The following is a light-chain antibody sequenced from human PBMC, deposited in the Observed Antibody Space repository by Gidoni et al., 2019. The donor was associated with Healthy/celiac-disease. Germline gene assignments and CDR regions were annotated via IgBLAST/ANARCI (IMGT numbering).Light chain of an antibody. CDR3: QQRSNWLGT. V-gene: IGKV3-11*01. CDR2: DAS. CDR1: QSVSSY. J-gene: IGKJ1*01. Sequence: EIVLTQSPATLSLSPGERATLSCRASQSVSSYLAWYQQKPGQAPRLRIYDASNRATGIPARFIGSGSGTDFTLTISSLEPEDFAVYYCQQRSNWLGTFGQGTKVEIK.